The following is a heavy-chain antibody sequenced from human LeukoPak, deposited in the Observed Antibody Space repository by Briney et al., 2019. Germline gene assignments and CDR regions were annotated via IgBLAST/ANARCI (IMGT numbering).Heavy chain of an antibody. CDR2: IYYSGST. Sequence: ASETLSLTCAVYGGSFSGYYWSWIRQPPGKGLEWIGSIYYSGSTYYNPSLKSRVTISVDTSKNQFSLKLSSVTAADTAVYYCARRYCTGGNCYFLGPIFRWGQGTLVTVSS. D-gene: IGHD2-15*01. V-gene: IGHV4-34*01. CDR1: GGSFSGYY. CDR3: ARRYCTGGNCYFLGPIFR. J-gene: IGHJ4*02.